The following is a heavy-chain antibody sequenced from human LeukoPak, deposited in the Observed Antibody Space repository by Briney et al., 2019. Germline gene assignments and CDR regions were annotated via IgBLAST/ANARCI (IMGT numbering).Heavy chain of an antibody. CDR1: GFTFSSYA. D-gene: IGHD2-21*02. V-gene: IGHV3-30-3*01. CDR3: ARAPGYCGGDCYDSYYFDY. J-gene: IGHJ4*02. CDR2: ISYDGSNK. Sequence: PGGSLRLSCAASGFTFSSYARHWVRQAPGKGLEWVAVISYDGSNKYYADSVKGRFTISRDNSKNTLYLQMNSLRAEDTAVYYCARAPGYCGGDCYDSYYFDYWGQGTLVTVSS.